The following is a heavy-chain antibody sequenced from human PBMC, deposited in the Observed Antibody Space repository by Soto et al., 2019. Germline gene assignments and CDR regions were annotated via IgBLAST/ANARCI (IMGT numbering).Heavy chain of an antibody. CDR1: GFNFSSYG. J-gene: IGHJ4*02. D-gene: IGHD6-19*01. CDR2: ISYDGGNK. Sequence: GGSLRLSCAASGFNFSSYGMHWVRQAPGKGLEWVAVISYDGGNKYYADSVKGRFTISRDNSKDTLYLQMNSLRAEDTAVYYCAKDTIAVAPTFDYWGQGTLVTVSS. V-gene: IGHV3-30*18. CDR3: AKDTIAVAPTFDY.